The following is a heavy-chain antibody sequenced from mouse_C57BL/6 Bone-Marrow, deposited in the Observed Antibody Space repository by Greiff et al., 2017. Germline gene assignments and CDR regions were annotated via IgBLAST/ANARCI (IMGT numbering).Heavy chain of an antibody. CDR1: GFNIKDDY. CDR3: TTGSGV. V-gene: IGHV14-4*01. CDR2: IDPENGDT. J-gene: IGHJ1*03. Sequence: VQLQQSGAELVRPGASVKLSCTASGFNIKDDYMHWVKQRPEQGLEWIGWIDPENGDTAYASKFQGKDTITADASSTTASLQLSSLTSEDTAVYYCTTGSGVWGTGTTVTVTS.